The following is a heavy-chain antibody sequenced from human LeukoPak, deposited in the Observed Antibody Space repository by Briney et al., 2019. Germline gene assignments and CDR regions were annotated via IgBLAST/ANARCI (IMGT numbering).Heavy chain of an antibody. V-gene: IGHV3-48*01. J-gene: IGHJ3*02. Sequence: PGGSLRLSCAASGFTFSSYSMNWVRQAPGKGLEWVSYISSSSSTIYYADSVKGRFTISRDNAKNSLYQQMNSLRAEDTAVYYCAREGEGQQLVGPGAFDIWGQGTMVTVSS. CDR2: ISSSSSTI. CDR1: GFTFSSYS. CDR3: AREGEGQQLVGPGAFDI. D-gene: IGHD6-13*01.